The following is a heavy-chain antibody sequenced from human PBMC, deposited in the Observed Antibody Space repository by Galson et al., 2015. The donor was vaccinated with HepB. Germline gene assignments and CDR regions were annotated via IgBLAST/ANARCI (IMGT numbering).Heavy chain of an antibody. D-gene: IGHD5-24*01. V-gene: IGHV1-69*10. CDR2: IIPLFGVT. J-gene: IGHJ3*01. Sequence: SVKVSCKATGGTFNRYAINWVRQAPGQGLEWMGGIIPLFGVTHYAQKLQVRVNITAGKSTSTAYMELSSLRFEDTAMYYCAREDAYGYPLTHDAIDLWGHGTMVTVSS. CDR3: AREDAYGYPLTHDAIDL. CDR1: GGTFNRYA.